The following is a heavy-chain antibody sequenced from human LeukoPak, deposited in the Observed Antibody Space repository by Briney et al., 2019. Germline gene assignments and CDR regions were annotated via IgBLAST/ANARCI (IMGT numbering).Heavy chain of an antibody. Sequence: GGSLRLSCAASGFTFSSYSMNWIRQAPGKGLEWVSSISSSSSYIYYADSVKGRFTISRDNAKNSLYLQMNSLRAEDTAVYYCARVFFGSSWYYFDYWGQGTLVTVSS. CDR3: ARVFFGSSWYYFDY. CDR1: GFTFSSYS. CDR2: ISSSSSYI. V-gene: IGHV3-21*01. J-gene: IGHJ4*02. D-gene: IGHD6-13*01.